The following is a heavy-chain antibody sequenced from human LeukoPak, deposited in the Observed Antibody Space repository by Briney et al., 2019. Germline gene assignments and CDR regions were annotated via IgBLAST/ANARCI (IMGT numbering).Heavy chain of an antibody. Sequence: GGSLRLSCAASGFTFSNYAMSWVRQAPGKGLEWVSSITGSGGSTYYADSVKGRFTISRDNSKNTLYLQMGSLRAEDTAVYYCAKDKGDFWSGHHYWGQGTLVTVSS. CDR3: AKDKGDFWSGHHY. V-gene: IGHV3-23*01. J-gene: IGHJ4*02. CDR2: ITGSGGST. D-gene: IGHD3-3*01. CDR1: GFTFSNYA.